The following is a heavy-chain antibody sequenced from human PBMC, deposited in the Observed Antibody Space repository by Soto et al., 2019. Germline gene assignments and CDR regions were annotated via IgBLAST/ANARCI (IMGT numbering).Heavy chain of an antibody. J-gene: IGHJ5*02. CDR2: INHSGST. Sequence: SETLSLTCAVYGGSFSGYYWTWIRQPPGTGLEWIGEINHSGSTNYNPSLKSRVTISVDTSKNQFSLKLTSVTAADTAVYYCARYGSGSSVWFDPWGQGTLVT. D-gene: IGHD3-10*01. V-gene: IGHV4-34*01. CDR1: GGSFSGYY. CDR3: ARYGSGSSVWFDP.